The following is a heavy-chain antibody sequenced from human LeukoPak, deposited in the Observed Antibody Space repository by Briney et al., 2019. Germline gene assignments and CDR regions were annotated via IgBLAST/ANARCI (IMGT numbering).Heavy chain of an antibody. J-gene: IGHJ4*02. CDR3: AKAEDSRGWYTYYDY. Sequence: GGSLRLSCAASGFTFSSYAMSWVRQAPGKGLEWVSSVSGSGGSTYYADSVKGRFTISRDSPKNTLYLQMNSLRAEDTAVYYCAKAEDSRGWYTYYDYWGQGTLVTVSS. CDR2: VSGSGGST. V-gene: IGHV3-23*01. CDR1: GFTFSSYA. D-gene: IGHD6-19*01.